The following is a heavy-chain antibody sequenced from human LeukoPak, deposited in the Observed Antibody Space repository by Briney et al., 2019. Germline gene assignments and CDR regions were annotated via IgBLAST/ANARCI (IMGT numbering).Heavy chain of an antibody. CDR1: GVTFSACE. Sequence: GRSLRLSCAISGVTFSACELTWVRHAPGKGLEWVSSISRSSSAIYYAASVKGRFTISRDNAKNSLYLQMNSLRDEDTAVYYCARGALRYSDYWGQGTLVTVSS. J-gene: IGHJ4*02. CDR2: ISRSSSAI. CDR3: ARGALRYSDY. D-gene: IGHD3-9*01. V-gene: IGHV3-48*02.